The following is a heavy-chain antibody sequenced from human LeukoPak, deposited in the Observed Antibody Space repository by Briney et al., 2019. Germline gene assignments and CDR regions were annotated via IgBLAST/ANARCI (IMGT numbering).Heavy chain of an antibody. V-gene: IGHV4-39*01. Sequence: SETLSLTCTVSGGSISSPNYYWAWVRQPPGKGQEWIGSISYSVSAHYYPSLKSRVTISIDTSKNQFSLKLSSVTAADTAVYYCARSLPYYDILTDAFDIWGQGTMVTVSS. D-gene: IGHD3-9*01. CDR2: ISYSVSA. CDR3: ARSLPYYDILTDAFDI. J-gene: IGHJ3*02. CDR1: GGSISSPNYY.